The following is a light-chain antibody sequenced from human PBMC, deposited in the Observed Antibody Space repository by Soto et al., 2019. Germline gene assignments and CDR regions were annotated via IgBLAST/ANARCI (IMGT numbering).Light chain of an antibody. V-gene: IGLV2-14*01. CDR3: SSFTNNNTPHVV. Sequence: QSALTQPASMSGSPGQSITISCTGTDSDVGGYNYVSWYQQHPGKAPKLMIYGVYNRPSGVSNRFSGSKSGNTASLTISGLQAEDEADYYCSSFTNNNTPHVVFGGGTQLTVL. CDR1: DSDVGGYNY. J-gene: IGLJ2*01. CDR2: GVY.